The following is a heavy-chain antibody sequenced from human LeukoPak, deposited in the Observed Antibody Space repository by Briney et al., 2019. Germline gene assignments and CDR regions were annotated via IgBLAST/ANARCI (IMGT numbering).Heavy chain of an antibody. CDR3: ARVSEMVDAFDI. J-gene: IGHJ3*02. CDR1: GGSISSNFYY. V-gene: IGHV4-39*07. Sequence: PSETLSLTCTVSGGSISSNFYYWGWIRQPPGEGLEWIGSIHYSGTTYYNPSLKSRVTFSVDTSKNQFSLKLSSVTAADTAVYYCARVSEMVDAFDIWGQGTMVTVSS. D-gene: IGHD5-24*01. CDR2: IHYSGTT.